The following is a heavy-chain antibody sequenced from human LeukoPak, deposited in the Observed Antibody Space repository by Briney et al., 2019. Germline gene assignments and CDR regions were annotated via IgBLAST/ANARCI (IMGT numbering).Heavy chain of an antibody. V-gene: IGHV3-21*01. J-gene: IGHJ4*02. Sequence: GGSLRLSCAASGFTFSTYTMNWVRQAPGKGLEWVSSISSSSNYIYYADSVKGRFTISRGNAKNSQYLQMNSLRAEDTAVYYCARLYSSSWYFDSWGQGTLVTVSS. D-gene: IGHD6-13*01. CDR1: GFTFSTYT. CDR3: ARLYSSSWYFDS. CDR2: ISSSSNYI.